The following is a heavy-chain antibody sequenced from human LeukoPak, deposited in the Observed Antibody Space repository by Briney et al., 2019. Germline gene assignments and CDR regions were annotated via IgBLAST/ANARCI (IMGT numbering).Heavy chain of an antibody. Sequence: PGGSLRLSCAASGFTFSSYGMHWVRQAPGRGLEWVAVIWYDGSNKYYADSVKGRFTISRDNSKNTLYLQMNSLRAEDTAVYYCAKDGRDGGNLNYWGQGTLVTVSS. J-gene: IGHJ4*02. CDR2: IWYDGSNK. V-gene: IGHV3-33*06. CDR3: AKDGRDGGNLNY. D-gene: IGHD4-23*01. CDR1: GFTFSSYG.